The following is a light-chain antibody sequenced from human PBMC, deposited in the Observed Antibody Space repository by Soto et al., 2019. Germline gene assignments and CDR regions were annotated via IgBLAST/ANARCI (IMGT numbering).Light chain of an antibody. CDR1: QSVSSD. V-gene: IGKV3-15*01. Sequence: EIVMTQSPAALSVSPGDRATLSCRASQSVSSDLAWYQHKPGQAPRLLIYGASTRATGIPARFSGRGSGTEFTLTSSSLQSVDFAVYYCQQYDNWPQTFGQGTKVDIK. CDR2: GAS. J-gene: IGKJ1*01. CDR3: QQYDNWPQT.